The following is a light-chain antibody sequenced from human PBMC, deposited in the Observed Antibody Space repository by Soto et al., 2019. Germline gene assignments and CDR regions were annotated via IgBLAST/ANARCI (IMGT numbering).Light chain of an antibody. CDR3: SSYTSSSTYV. Sequence: QSALTKPPSGSGSPGQSVAISCTGTSSDVGSYNRVSWYQQPPGTAPKVMIYEVSNRPSGVPDRFSGSKSGNTASLTISGLQAEDEADYYCSSYTSSSTYVFGTGTKVTVL. CDR1: SSDVGSYNR. V-gene: IGLV2-18*02. CDR2: EVS. J-gene: IGLJ1*01.